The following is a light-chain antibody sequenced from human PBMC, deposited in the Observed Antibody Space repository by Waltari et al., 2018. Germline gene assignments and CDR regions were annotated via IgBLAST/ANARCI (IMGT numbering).Light chain of an antibody. J-gene: IGKJ2*01. CDR1: QSGSSSY. CDR3: QQYGSSPT. V-gene: IGKV3-20*01. Sequence: EIVLTQSPGTLSLSPGERATLSCRASQSGSSSYLAWYQQKPGQAPRLLIYGASSRATCIPDRFSGSGSGTDFTLTISRLEPEDFAVYYCQQYGSSPTFGQGTKLEIK. CDR2: GAS.